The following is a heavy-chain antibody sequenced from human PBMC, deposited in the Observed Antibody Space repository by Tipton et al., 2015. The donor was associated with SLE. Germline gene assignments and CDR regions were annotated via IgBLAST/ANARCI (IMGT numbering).Heavy chain of an antibody. CDR1: GGSISSSSYY. Sequence: TLSLTCTVSGGSISSSSYYWGWIRQPPGKGLEWIGSIYYSGSTYYNPSLKSRVTMSVDTSKNQFSLKLSSVPAADTAVYYCARLGYYDSSAGCWGQGTLVTVSS. J-gene: IGHJ4*02. V-gene: IGHV4-39*01. CDR2: IYYSGST. CDR3: ARLGYYDSSAGC. D-gene: IGHD3-22*01.